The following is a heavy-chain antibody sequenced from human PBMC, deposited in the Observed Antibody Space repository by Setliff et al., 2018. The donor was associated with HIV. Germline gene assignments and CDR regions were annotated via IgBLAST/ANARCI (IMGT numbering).Heavy chain of an antibody. D-gene: IGHD6-19*01. CDR3: ARGGFYSSDYYLLDY. CDR2: IKKDGREK. J-gene: IGHJ4*02. Sequence: GGSLRLSCGASGFIFSDSWMDWVRQAPGKGLEWVATIKKDGREKYYVDSVKGRFTISRDNARTSLYLEMTNLKVEDTAVYYCARGGFYSSDYYLLDYWGQGTLVTAPQ. CDR1: GFIFSDSW. V-gene: IGHV3-7*03.